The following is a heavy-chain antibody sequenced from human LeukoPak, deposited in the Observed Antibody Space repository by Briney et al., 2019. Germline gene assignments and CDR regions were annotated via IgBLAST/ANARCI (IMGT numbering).Heavy chain of an antibody. J-gene: IGHJ4*02. V-gene: IGHV4-34*01. Sequence: SETLSLTCAVYGGSFSGYYWSWIRQPPGKGLEWIGEINHSGSTNYNPSLKSRVTISVDTSKNQFSLKLSSVTAADTAVYYCAVYSSGWYGGDYWGQGTLVTVSS. D-gene: IGHD6-19*01. CDR1: GGSFSGYY. CDR2: INHSGST. CDR3: AVYSSGWYGGDY.